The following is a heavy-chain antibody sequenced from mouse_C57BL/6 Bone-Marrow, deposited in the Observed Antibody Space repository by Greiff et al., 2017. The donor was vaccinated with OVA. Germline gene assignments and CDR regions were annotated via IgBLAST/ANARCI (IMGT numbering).Heavy chain of an antibody. D-gene: IGHD1-1*01. J-gene: IGHJ1*03. CDR2: IYYSGTI. V-gene: IGHV3-5*01. Sequence: EVQGVESGPGLVKPSQPVFLTCTVTGISITTGNYRWSWIRQFPGNKLEWIGYIYYSGTITYNPSLTSRTTITRDTPKNQFFLEMNSLTAEDTATYYCARLYYGSSYWYFDVWGTGTTVTVSS. CDR3: ARLYYGSSYWYFDV. CDR1: GISITTGNYR.